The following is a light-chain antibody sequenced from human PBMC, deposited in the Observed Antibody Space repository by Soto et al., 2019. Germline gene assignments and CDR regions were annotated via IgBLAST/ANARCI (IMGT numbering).Light chain of an antibody. V-gene: IGLV2-11*01. CDR2: DVS. CDR1: NSDIGGYNY. J-gene: IGLJ3*02. Sequence: QSALTQPRSVSGSPEQSVTISCTGTNSDIGGYNYVSWYQQHPGRAPKIMIYDVSRRPSGVPDRFSGSNFGNTASLTISGLQAEDEADYYCCAYADKGVFCGGTKLTVL. CDR3: CAYADKGV.